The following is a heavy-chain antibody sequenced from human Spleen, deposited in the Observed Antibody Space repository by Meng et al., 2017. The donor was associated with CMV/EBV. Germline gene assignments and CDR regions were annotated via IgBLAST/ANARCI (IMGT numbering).Heavy chain of an antibody. D-gene: IGHD4-11*01. CDR1: GFTVSSNY. V-gene: IGHV3-23*01. CDR3: AKDLSGGLTTGSDY. Sequence: GESLKISCAASGFTVSSNYMTWVRQPPGKGLEWVSAISGSGGSTYYADSVKGRFTISRDNSKNTLYLQMNSLRAEDTAVYYCAKDLSGGLTTGSDYWGQGTLVTVSS. J-gene: IGHJ4*02. CDR2: ISGSGGST.